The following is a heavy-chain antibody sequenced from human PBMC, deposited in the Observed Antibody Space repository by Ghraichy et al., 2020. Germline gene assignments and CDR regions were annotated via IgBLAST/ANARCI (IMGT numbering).Heavy chain of an antibody. Sequence: GGSLRLSCAASGFTFSSYNMNWVRQAPGKGLEWVSFISRRISDIYYADSVKGRFIISRDNAKSSLYLQMNSLRDEDTAVYFCARGTQWLVPHFFDYWGQGILVTVSP. D-gene: IGHD6-19*01. CDR2: ISRRISDI. V-gene: IGHV3-48*02. CDR1: GFTFSSYN. CDR3: ARGTQWLVPHFFDY. J-gene: IGHJ4*02.